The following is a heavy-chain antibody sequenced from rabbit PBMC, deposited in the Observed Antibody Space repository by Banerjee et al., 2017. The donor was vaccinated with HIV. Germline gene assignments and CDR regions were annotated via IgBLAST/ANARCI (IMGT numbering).Heavy chain of an antibody. CDR3: ARNDGDSAYGAAL. D-gene: IGHD2-1*01. Sequence: QEQLVESGGGLVKPGASLTLTCTASGFSFSSSLYMCWVRQAPGKGLEWIACIYAGSSGSTYYASWAKGRFTISKTSSTTVTLQMTSLTAADTATYFCARNDGDSAYGAALWGQGTLVTVS. V-gene: IGHV1S45*01. J-gene: IGHJ6*01. CDR2: IYAGSSGST. CDR1: GFSFSSSLY.